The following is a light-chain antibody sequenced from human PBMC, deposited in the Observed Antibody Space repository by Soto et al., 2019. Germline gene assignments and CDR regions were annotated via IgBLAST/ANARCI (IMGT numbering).Light chain of an antibody. CDR2: GAS. V-gene: IGKV3-15*01. J-gene: IGKJ1*01. CDR3: QQSHNWPRT. Sequence: EIVMTPSPDTLSVSPGDGATLSCRASQCIITNLAWYQQKPGQSPRLLIYGASTRAAGIPARFSGSGSGTDFTLTISSLQPEDFAVYYCQQSHNWPRTFGQGTKVDIK. CDR1: QCIITN.